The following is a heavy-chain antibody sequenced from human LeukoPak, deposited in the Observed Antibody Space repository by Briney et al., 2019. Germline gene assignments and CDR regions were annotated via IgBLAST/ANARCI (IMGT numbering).Heavy chain of an antibody. CDR1: GGSFSGYY. J-gene: IGHJ4*02. Sequence: QASETLSLTCAVYGGSFSGYYWSWIRQPPGKGLEWIGEINHSGSTNYNPSLKSRVTISVDTSKNQFSLKLSSVTAADTAVYYCARGFYYGSGSYRNYFDYWGQGTLVTVSS. D-gene: IGHD3-10*01. V-gene: IGHV4-34*01. CDR3: ARGFYYGSGSYRNYFDY. CDR2: INHSGST.